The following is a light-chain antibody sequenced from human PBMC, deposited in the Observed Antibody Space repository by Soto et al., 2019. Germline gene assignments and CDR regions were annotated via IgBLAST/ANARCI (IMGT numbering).Light chain of an antibody. Sequence: QSVLTQPPSVSGAPGQRVTISCTGNSSNIGAGYDVHWYQQLPGTAPKLLIYGNNNRPSGVPDRFSGSKSGTSASLAITGLQAEDEADYYCQSYDCSLSAYVFGPGTKVTVL. V-gene: IGLV1-40*01. CDR2: GNN. J-gene: IGLJ1*01. CDR1: SSNIGAGYD. CDR3: QSYDCSLSAYV.